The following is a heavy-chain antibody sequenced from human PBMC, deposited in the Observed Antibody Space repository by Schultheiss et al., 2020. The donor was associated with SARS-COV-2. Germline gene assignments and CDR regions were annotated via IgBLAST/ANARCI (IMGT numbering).Heavy chain of an antibody. V-gene: IGHV3-7*01. Sequence: ETLSLTCAVYGGSFSGYYWSWIRQPPGKGLEWVANIKQDGSEKYYVDSVKGRFTISRDNAKNSLYLQMNSLRAEDTAVYYCARETYWLFPAGHFDYWGQGTLVTVSS. CDR1: GGSFSGYY. J-gene: IGHJ4*02. CDR3: ARETYWLFPAGHFDY. D-gene: IGHD3-9*01. CDR2: IKQDGSEK.